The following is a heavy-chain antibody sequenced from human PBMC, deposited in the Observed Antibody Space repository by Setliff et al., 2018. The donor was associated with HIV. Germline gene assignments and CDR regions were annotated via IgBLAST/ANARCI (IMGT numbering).Heavy chain of an antibody. V-gene: IGHV4-31*03. CDR2: IYYSGRT. J-gene: IGHJ6*03. CDR3: ARYCGGDCYPSAYYMDV. CDR1: GGSISSGGYY. Sequence: KPSETLSLTCTVSGGSISSGGYYWSWIRQHPGKGLEWIGYIYYSGRTYYNPSLKGRVTISVDTSEIQFSLKLSSVTAADTAVYYCARYCGGDCYPSAYYMDVWGKGTTVTVSS. D-gene: IGHD2-21*01.